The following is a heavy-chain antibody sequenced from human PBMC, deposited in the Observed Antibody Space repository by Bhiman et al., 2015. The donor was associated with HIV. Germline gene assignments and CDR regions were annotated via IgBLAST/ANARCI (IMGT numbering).Heavy chain of an antibody. CDR3: ARPAYCTKGVCLEYFQH. J-gene: IGHJ1*01. Sequence: QVQLVESGGGVVQPGRSLRLSCAASGFTFTTYAMHWVRQAPGKGLEWVAVMSYDGSDKYYADSVKGRFTISRDNSKNTLFLQMNSLRAEDTALYYCARPAYCTKGVCLEYFQHWGQGTLVTVSS. CDR1: GFTFTTYA. V-gene: IGHV3-30-3*01. D-gene: IGHD2-8*01. CDR2: MSYDGSDK.